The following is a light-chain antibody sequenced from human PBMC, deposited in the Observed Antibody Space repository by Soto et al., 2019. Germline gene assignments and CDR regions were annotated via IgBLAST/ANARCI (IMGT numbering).Light chain of an antibody. CDR3: SSYTSSSTLSV. CDR2: DVS. J-gene: IGLJ1*01. CDR1: SSDVGGYNY. Sequence: QSALTQPASVSGSPGQSITISCTGTSSDVGGYNYVSWYQQHPGKAPKLMIYDVSNQPSGVSNRFSGSKSGNTASLTISGLQAEDEADYYCSSYTSSSTLSVFGTGTKLTVL. V-gene: IGLV2-14*01.